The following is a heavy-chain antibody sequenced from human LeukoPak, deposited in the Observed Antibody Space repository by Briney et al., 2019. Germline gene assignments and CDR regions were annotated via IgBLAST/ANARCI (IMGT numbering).Heavy chain of an antibody. V-gene: IGHV3-30*18. CDR2: ISYDGSNK. CDR1: GFTFSSYG. CDR3: AKGAYCSGGSCYSGVRGMDV. D-gene: IGHD2-15*01. J-gene: IGHJ6*02. Sequence: GGSLRLSCAASGFTFSSYGMHWVRQAPGKGLEWVAVISYDGSNKYYADSVKGRFTISRDNSKNTLYLQMNSLRAEDTAVYYCAKGAYCSGGSCYSGVRGMDVWGQGTTVTVSS.